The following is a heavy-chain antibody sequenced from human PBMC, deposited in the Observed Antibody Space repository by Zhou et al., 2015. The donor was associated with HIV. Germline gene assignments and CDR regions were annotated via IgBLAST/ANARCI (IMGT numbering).Heavy chain of an antibody. D-gene: IGHD3-22*01. V-gene: IGHV1-69*01. CDR2: IIPIFGTA. CDR3: ARDYYDSRGDAFDI. J-gene: IGHJ3*02. CDR1: GYTFSSYD. Sequence: QVQLVQSGAEVKKPGASVKVSCKASGYTFSSYDIVWVRQAPGQGLEWMGGIIPIFGTANYAQKFQGRVTITADESTSTAYMELSSLRSEDTAVYYCARDYYDSRGDAFDIWGQGTMVTVSS.